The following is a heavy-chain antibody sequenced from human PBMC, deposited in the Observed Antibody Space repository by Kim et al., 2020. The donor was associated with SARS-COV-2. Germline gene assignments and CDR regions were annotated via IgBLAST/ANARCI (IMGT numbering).Heavy chain of an antibody. CDR1: GFTVSSNY. Sequence: GGSLRLSCAASGFTVSSNYMSWVRQAPGKGLEWVSVICSGGSTYYSESAKGSFTISRDNSTNTLYLQMNSLRAADTAVYYCAATYGAAVMKFYYYYMDV. V-gene: IGHV3-66*01. D-gene: IGHD6-13*01. J-gene: IGHJ6*03. CDR2: ICSGGST. CDR3: AATYGAAVMKFYYYYMDV.